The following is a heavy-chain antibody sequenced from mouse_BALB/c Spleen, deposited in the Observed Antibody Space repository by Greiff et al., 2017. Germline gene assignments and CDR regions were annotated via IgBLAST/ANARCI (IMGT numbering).Heavy chain of an antibody. CDR2: IDPSDSET. CDR1: GYSFTSYW. J-gene: IGHJ3*01. CDR3: AREITTVVAEGFAY. Sequence: VQGVESGPQLVRPGASVKISCKASGYSFTSYWMHWVKQRPGQGLEWIGMIDPSDSETRLNQKFKDKATLTVDKSSSTAYMQLSSPTSEDSAVYYCAREITTVVAEGFAYWGQGTLVTVSA. D-gene: IGHD1-1*01. V-gene: IGHV1S126*01.